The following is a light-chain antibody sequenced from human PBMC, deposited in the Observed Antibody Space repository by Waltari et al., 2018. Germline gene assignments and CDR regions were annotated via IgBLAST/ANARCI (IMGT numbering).Light chain of an antibody. J-gene: IGKJ5*01. V-gene: IGKV3-20*01. CDR3: QQYRNSPIT. CDR2: GAF. Sequence: IVFTQSPHTLSLSPGARSTLSCKASQSIAINPLAWYQQTPGQAHRLLIYGAFTRATGIPDRFSGDGSGTDFTLTISRLEPEDFAVYYCQQYRNSPITFGQGTRLDIK. CDR1: QSIAINP.